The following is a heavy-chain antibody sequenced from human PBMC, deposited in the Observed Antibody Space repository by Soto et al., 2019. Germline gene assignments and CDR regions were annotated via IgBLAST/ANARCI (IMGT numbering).Heavy chain of an antibody. Sequence: QVQLVQSGAEGKKPGASVKVSCKASGDTFTTYAMHWLRQAPGQRLEWMGWINAGNGNTQYSQKFQGRVSITRDTSASTAYMELSSLRSEDTAVYYCARAVLATQRPGYWGQGTLVTVSS. V-gene: IGHV1-3*01. J-gene: IGHJ4*02. CDR2: INAGNGNT. CDR1: GDTFTTYA. CDR3: ARAVLATQRPGY. D-gene: IGHD5-12*01.